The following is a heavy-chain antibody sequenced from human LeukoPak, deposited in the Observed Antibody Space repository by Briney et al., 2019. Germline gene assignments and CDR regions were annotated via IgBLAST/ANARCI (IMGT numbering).Heavy chain of an antibody. J-gene: IGHJ4*02. V-gene: IGHV3-7*01. CDR3: ARDPGFSSFDY. Sequence: RPGGSLRLSCAVSGFTFSDYWVTWVRQTPGKGLEFVANINRDGSVRNYVDSVKGRFTTSRDNAKNSLYLQMTSLRVDDTAIYYCARDPGFSSFDYWGQGTLVTVSS. CDR2: INRDGSVR. CDR1: GFTFSDYW. D-gene: IGHD3-3*02.